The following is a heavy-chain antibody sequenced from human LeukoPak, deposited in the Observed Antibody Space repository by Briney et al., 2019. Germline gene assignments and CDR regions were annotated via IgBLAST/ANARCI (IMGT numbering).Heavy chain of an antibody. Sequence: SETLSLTCAVSGGSISSSNWWSWVRQPPGKGLEWIGEIYHSGSTNYNPSLKSRVTISVDKSKNQFSLKLNSVTAADTAVYYCAKSNGYGLIDIWGQGTMVTVSS. CDR1: GGSISSSNW. CDR3: AKSNGYGLIDI. D-gene: IGHD3-22*01. V-gene: IGHV4-4*02. J-gene: IGHJ3*02. CDR2: IYHSGST.